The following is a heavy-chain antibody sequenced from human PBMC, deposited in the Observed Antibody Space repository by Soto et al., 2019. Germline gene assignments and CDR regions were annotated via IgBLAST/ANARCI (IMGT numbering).Heavy chain of an antibody. V-gene: IGHV3-23*01. CDR1: GFTFASYA. Sequence: GGSLRLSCEASGFTFASYALTWVRQAPGSGLEWVSAVSGNGGSTYYADSVKGRFAISRDNSKNTLYLQMNSLRAEDTAVYYCAKGLYGDYTNLDYWGQGTLVTVPS. CDR2: VSGNGGST. D-gene: IGHD4-17*01. CDR3: AKGLYGDYTNLDY. J-gene: IGHJ4*02.